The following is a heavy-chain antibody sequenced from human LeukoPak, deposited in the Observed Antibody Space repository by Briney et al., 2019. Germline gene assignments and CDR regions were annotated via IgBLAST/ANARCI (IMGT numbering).Heavy chain of an antibody. CDR3: ARDYPDWYFDL. CDR2: IWYDGSNK. Sequence: GRSLRLSCAASGFTFSSYGMHWVRQAPGKGLEWVAVIWYDGSNKYYADSVKGRFTISRDNSKNTLYLQMNSLRAEDTAVYYCARDYPDWYFDLWGRGTLVTVSS. V-gene: IGHV3-33*01. CDR1: GFTFSSYG. J-gene: IGHJ2*01.